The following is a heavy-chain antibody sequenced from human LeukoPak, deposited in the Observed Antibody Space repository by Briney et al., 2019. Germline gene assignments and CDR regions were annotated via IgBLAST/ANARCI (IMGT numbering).Heavy chain of an antibody. CDR3: ARETDGYNQWYFDY. Sequence: GGSLRLSCAASGLTFSSYWMHWVRQAPGKGLVWVSRISRDGSTTTYADSVKGRFTISRDNAKNTLYLQMNSLRAEDTAVYYCARETDGYNQWYFDYWGQGTPVTVSS. CDR1: GLTFSSYW. J-gene: IGHJ4*02. D-gene: IGHD5-24*01. V-gene: IGHV3-74*03. CDR2: ISRDGSTT.